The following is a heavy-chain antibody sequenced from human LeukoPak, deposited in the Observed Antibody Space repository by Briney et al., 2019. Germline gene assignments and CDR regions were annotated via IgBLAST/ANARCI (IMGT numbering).Heavy chain of an antibody. CDR2: IYYSGST. CDR1: GGSISSYY. V-gene: IGHV4-59*01. D-gene: IGHD6-6*01. J-gene: IGHJ5*02. Sequence: SETLSLTCTVSGGSISSYYWSWIRQPPGKGLEWIGYIYYSGSTNYNPSLKGRVTISVDTSKNQFSLKLSSVTAADTAVYYCARDRSYSSSSRWFDPWGQGTLVTVPS. CDR3: ARDRSYSSSSRWFDP.